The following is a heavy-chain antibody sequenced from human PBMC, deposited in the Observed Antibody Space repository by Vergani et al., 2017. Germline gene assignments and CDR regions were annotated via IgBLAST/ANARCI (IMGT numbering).Heavy chain of an antibody. D-gene: IGHD3-3*01. J-gene: IGHJ5*02. Sequence: QVQLQESGPGLVKPSQTLSLTCTVSGGSISSGSYYWSWIRQPAGKGLEWIGRIYTSGSNNYNPSLKRRVTISVDTSKNQFSLKLSSVTAADTAVYYCATLSPIFGGFDPWGQGTLVTVSS. CDR1: GGSISSGSYY. CDR2: IYTSGSN. CDR3: ATLSPIFGGFDP. V-gene: IGHV4-61*02.